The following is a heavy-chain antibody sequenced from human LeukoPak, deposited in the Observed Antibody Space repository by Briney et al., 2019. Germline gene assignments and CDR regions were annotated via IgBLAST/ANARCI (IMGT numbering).Heavy chain of an antibody. CDR1: GFTFSSYA. D-gene: IGHD6-19*01. J-gene: IGHJ4*02. V-gene: IGHV3-23*01. Sequence: GGSLRLSCAASGFTFSSYAMSWVRQAPGKGLEWVSAISGSGGSTYYADSVKGRFTISRDNSKNTLYLQMNSLRAEDTAVYYCAKDSKSYSSGWYGGFGFDYWGQGTLVTVSS. CDR2: ISGSGGST. CDR3: AKDSKSYSSGWYGGFGFDY.